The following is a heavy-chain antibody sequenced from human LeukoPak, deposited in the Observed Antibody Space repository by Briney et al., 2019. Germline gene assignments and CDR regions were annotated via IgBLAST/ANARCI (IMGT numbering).Heavy chain of an antibody. CDR1: GYTFISYG. CDR3: ARPNTDAAGYYFDY. D-gene: IGHD6-13*01. J-gene: IGHJ4*02. V-gene: IGHV1-18*01. CDR2: IDTYGGST. Sequence: ASVKVSCKASGYTFISYGVSWVRQAPGQGLEWMGWIDTYGGSTNYAQNLQGRVTVTTDTSTITVYMELRSLRSDDTAVYYCARPNTDAAGYYFDYWGQGTLVTVSS.